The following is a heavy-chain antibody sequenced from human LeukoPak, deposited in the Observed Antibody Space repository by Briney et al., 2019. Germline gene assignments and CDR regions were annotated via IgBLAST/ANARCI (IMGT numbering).Heavy chain of an antibody. CDR2: ISSSSSYI. V-gene: IGHV3-21*01. J-gene: IGHJ6*03. CDR3: ARDLKTMVWGYYMDV. D-gene: IGHD3-10*01. CDR1: GFTFSSCS. Sequence: GGSLRLSCAASGFTFSSCSMNWVRQAPGKGLEWVSSISSSSSYIYYADSVKGRFTISRDNAKNSLYLQMNSLRAEDTAVYYCARDLKTMVWGYYMDVWGKGTTVTISS.